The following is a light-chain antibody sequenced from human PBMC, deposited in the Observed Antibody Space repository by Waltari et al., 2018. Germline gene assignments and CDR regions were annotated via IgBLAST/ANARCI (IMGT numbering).Light chain of an antibody. CDR2: DAS. CDR3: QHYSGFASRT. V-gene: IGKV1-5*01. J-gene: IGKJ1*01. CDR1: QSISDY. Sequence: DIQMTQSPSTLSPSVGDTVTITCRASQSISDYLAWYQQKPGKAPKLLIYDASTLKNGVPSRFSGSVSGTEFTLTISRLQPDDFATYYCQHYSGFASRTFGQGT.